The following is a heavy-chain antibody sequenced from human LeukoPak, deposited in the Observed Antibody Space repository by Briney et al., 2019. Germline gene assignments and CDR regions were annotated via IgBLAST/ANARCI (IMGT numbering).Heavy chain of an antibody. D-gene: IGHD3-10*01. V-gene: IGHV1-2*04. CDR2: INPNSGGT. Sequence: GASVKVSCKASGYTFTGYYMHWVRQAPGQGLEWMGWINPNSGGTNYAQKFQGWVTMTRDTSISTAYMELSRLRSDDTAVYYCARGVYYYGSGSQRGDAFDIWGQGTMVTVSS. CDR1: GYTFTGYY. J-gene: IGHJ3*02. CDR3: ARGVYYYGSGSQRGDAFDI.